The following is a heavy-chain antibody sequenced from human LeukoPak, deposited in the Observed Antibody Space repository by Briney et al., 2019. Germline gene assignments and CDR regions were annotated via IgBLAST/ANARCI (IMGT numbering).Heavy chain of an antibody. V-gene: IGHV3-30*02. J-gene: IGHJ4*02. CDR3: AKAPSFTIFGVVGPIFDY. CDR1: GFTFSSYG. Sequence: PGGSLRLSCAASGFTFSSYGMHWVRQAPGKGLEWVAFIRYDGSNKYYADSVKGRFTISRDNSKNTLYLQMNSLRAEDTAVYYCAKAPSFTIFGVVGPIFDYWGQGTLVTVSS. CDR2: IRYDGSNK. D-gene: IGHD3-3*01.